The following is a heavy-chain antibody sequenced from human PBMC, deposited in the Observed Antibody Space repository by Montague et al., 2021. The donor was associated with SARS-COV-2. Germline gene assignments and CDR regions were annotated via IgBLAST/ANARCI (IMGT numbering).Heavy chain of an antibody. J-gene: IGHJ2*01. D-gene: IGHD2-8*01. CDR2: INSSSSYI. CDR1: GFTFSSYS. Sequence: SLRLSCAASGFTFSSYSMNWVRQAPGKGLEWVSSINSSSSYIYYADSVKGRFTISRDNAKNSLYLQMNSLRAEDTAVYYCAGLNGVGYLYWYFDLWGRGTLVTVSS. CDR3: AGLNGVGYLYWYFDL. V-gene: IGHV3-21*01.